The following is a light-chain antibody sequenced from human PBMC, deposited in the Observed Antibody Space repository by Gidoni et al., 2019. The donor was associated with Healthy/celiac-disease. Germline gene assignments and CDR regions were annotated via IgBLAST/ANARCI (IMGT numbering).Light chain of an antibody. J-gene: IGKJ3*01. CDR2: AAS. Sequence: DIKLTQSPSFLSAAVGDRVTITCRASQGISSYLAWYQQQPGKAPKPLTYAASTSQSWVPSRCSGSGSVTEFTLTSSSLQPEDCATYYCQHVVAFDPGTKVDIK. CDR1: QGISSY. CDR3: QHVVA. V-gene: IGKV1-9*01.